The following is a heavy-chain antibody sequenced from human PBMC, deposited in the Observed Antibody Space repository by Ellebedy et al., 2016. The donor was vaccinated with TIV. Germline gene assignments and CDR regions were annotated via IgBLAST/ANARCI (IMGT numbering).Heavy chain of an antibody. CDR1: GGSITNAGYP. J-gene: IGHJ5*01. CDR3: ASDSNNIRWFYF. V-gene: IGHV4-39*07. Sequence: MPSETLSLTCTVSGGSITNAGYPLGWIRQTPGRGLEWVGTIHSSGLTYYNPSLKSRVTLSADTSKAQVSLKLISVTAADTAIYYCASDSNNIRWFYFWGQGTLGTVSA. CDR2: IHSSGLT. D-gene: IGHD1-14*01.